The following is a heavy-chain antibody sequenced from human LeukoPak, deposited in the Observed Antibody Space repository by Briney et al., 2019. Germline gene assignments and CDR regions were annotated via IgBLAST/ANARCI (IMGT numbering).Heavy chain of an antibody. CDR1: GYTFTSYG. J-gene: IGHJ6*02. V-gene: IGHV1-18*01. D-gene: IGHD2-2*01. Sequence: ASVKVSCKASGYTFTSYGISWGRQAPGQGLGWMGWISAYNGNTNYAQKLQGRVTMTTDTSTSTAYMELRSLRSDDTAVYYCASGTPRYCSSTSCYVGNYYYYGMDVWGQGTTVTVSS. CDR2: ISAYNGNT. CDR3: ASGTPRYCSSTSCYVGNYYYYGMDV.